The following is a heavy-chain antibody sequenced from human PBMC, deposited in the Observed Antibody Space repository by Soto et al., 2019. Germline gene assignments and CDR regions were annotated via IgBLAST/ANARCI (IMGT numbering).Heavy chain of an antibody. CDR3: AKDLLGATSYYFDY. J-gene: IGHJ4*02. Sequence: EVQLLESGGGLVQPGGSLRLSCAASGFTFSSYAMSWVRQAPGKGLEWVSAISGSGGSTYYAVSVKGRFTISRDNSTTTLHLQMYSLRADDTAVYYRAKDLLGATSYYFDYWGQVTLVTVSS. CDR1: GFTFSSYA. D-gene: IGHD1-26*01. CDR2: ISGSGGST. V-gene: IGHV3-23*01.